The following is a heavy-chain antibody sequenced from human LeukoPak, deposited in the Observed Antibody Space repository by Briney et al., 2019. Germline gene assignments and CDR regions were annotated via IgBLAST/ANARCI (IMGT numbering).Heavy chain of an antibody. Sequence: SETLSLTCTVSGASISSGSYYWGGIRQPAGKGLEWIGRLYTSGNTNYNPSLKSRVTMSADTSKNQFSLKLSSVTAADTAVYYCARGPYCSRGTCSLDYWGQGTLVTVSS. CDR1: GASISSGSYY. J-gene: IGHJ4*02. CDR3: ARGPYCSRGTCSLDY. D-gene: IGHD2-15*01. CDR2: LYTSGNT. V-gene: IGHV4-61*02.